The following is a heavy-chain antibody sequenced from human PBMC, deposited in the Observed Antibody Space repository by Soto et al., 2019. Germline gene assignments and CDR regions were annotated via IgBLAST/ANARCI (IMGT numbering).Heavy chain of an antibody. Sequence: EVQLLESGGGLIQPGGSLRLSCEASGFTFSNYAMTWFRRPPGKGLEWVSTISGSGGRTFYADPVKGRFTISRDNSKNTLYLQMNSLRAEDTAVYYCAKEMIASTLADFFDYWGQGTLVTVSS. D-gene: IGHD2-21*01. CDR3: AKEMIASTLADFFDY. CDR2: ISGSGGRT. V-gene: IGHV3-23*01. CDR1: GFTFSNYA. J-gene: IGHJ4*02.